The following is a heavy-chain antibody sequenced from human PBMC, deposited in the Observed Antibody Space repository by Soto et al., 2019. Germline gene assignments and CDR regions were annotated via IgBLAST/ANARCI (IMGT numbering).Heavy chain of an antibody. CDR1: GFTFSSYA. J-gene: IGHJ3*02. CDR2: ISYDGSNK. D-gene: IGHD3-10*01. V-gene: IGHV3-30-3*01. CDR3: ARDRRVGDAFDI. Sequence: QVQLVESGGGVVQPGRSLRLSCAASGFTFSSYAMHWVRQAPGKGLEWVAVISYDGSNKYYADSVKGRFTISRDNSKNTLYLQMNRLRAEDTAVYYCARDRRVGDAFDIWGQGTMVTVSS.